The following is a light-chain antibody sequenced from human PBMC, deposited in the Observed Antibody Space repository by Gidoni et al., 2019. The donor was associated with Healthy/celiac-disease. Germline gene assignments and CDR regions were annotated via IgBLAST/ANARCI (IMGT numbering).Light chain of an antibody. CDR2: DDS. CDR3: QVWDSSSDHRGV. Sequence: QGKTARITCGGNNIGSKSVHWYQQKPGQAPVLVIYDDSDRPSGLPERFSGSNSGNTATLTISRVEAGDEADYYCQVWDSSSDHRGVFGGGTKLTVL. V-gene: IGLV3-21*03. CDR1: NIGSKS. J-gene: IGLJ3*02.